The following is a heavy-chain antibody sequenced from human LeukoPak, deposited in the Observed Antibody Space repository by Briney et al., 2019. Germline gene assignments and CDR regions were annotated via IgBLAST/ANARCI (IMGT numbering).Heavy chain of an antibody. CDR3: ARAKPKNMVRGLIMRRESRYFFDY. CDR1: GFTFSSYG. J-gene: IGHJ4*02. V-gene: IGHV3-23*01. Sequence: HPGGSLRLSCAAFGFTFSSYGMSWVRQAPGKGLEWVSSISDSGSSTYYADSVKGRFTISRDNSKSTLYIQMNSLRAEDTAVYYCARAKPKNMVRGLIMRRESRYFFDYWGQGTLVTVSS. CDR2: ISDSGSST. D-gene: IGHD3-10*01.